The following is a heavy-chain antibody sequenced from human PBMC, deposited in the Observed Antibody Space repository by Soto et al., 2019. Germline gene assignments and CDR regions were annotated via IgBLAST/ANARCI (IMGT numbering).Heavy chain of an antibody. D-gene: IGHD3-9*01. J-gene: IGHJ6*03. Sequence: SETLSLTCAVYGGSFSGYYWSWIRQPPGKGLEWIGEINHSGSTNYNPSLKSRVTISVDTSKNQFSLKLSSVTAADTAVYYCARVRLHYDILTGPMDVWGKGTTVTVSS. CDR3: ARVRLHYDILTGPMDV. CDR1: GGSFSGYY. V-gene: IGHV4-34*01. CDR2: INHSGST.